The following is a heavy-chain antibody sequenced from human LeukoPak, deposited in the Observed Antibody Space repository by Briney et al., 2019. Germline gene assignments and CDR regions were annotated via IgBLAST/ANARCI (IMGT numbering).Heavy chain of an antibody. CDR2: IKTDGSVT. D-gene: IGHD2-15*01. CDR3: ARDGYSSDEKFGY. J-gene: IGHJ4*02. Sequence: QSGGSLRLSCAASGFTFSSYWMHWVRQAPGKGLVWVSNIKTDGSVTNYADSVKGRFTISRDNAKNTLFLQMNSLRAEDTAVYYCARDGYSSDEKFGYWGQGTLVTVSS. CDR1: GFTFSSYW. V-gene: IGHV3-74*01.